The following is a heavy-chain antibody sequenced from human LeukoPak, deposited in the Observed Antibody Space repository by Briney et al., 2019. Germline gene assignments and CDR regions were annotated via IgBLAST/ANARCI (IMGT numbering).Heavy chain of an antibody. Sequence: ASVKFSFKASGYTFTGYYMHWVRQAPGQGLAWMGWLNPNSGGTNYAQKFQGRVTMTRDTSISTAYMELSRLRSDDTAVYYCASGYTTYYYGMDVWGQGTTVTVSS. CDR3: ASGYTTYYYGMDV. CDR1: GYTFTGYY. CDR2: LNPNSGGT. D-gene: IGHD6-13*01. J-gene: IGHJ6*02. V-gene: IGHV1-2*02.